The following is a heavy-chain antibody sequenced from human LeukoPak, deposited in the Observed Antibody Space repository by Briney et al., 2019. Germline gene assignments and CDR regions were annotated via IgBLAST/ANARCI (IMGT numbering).Heavy chain of an antibody. J-gene: IGHJ4*02. CDR1: GFTVSSNY. CDR3: ARDLAAGGTYPHY. D-gene: IGHD6-13*01. Sequence: GGSLRLSCAASGFTVSSNYMSWVRQAPGKGPEWVSVIYSDGSTYYADSVKGRFTISRDTSKNTLYLQMNSLRTEDTAVYYCARDLAAGGTYPHYWGPGTLVSVSS. V-gene: IGHV3-53*01. CDR2: IYSDGST.